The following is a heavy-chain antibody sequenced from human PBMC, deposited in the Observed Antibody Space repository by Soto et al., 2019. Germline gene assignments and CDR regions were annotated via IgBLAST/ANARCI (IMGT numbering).Heavy chain of an antibody. CDR3: ARVGYCSGGSCRNWFDP. CDR1: GYTFTSYA. CDR2: INAGNGNT. V-gene: IGHV1-3*01. Sequence: EASVKVSCKASGYTFTSYAMHWVRQAPGQRLEWMGWINAGNGNTKYSQKFQGRVTITRDTSASTAYMELSSLRSEDTAVYYCARVGYCSGGSCRNWFDPWGQGTLVTVSS. J-gene: IGHJ5*02. D-gene: IGHD2-15*01.